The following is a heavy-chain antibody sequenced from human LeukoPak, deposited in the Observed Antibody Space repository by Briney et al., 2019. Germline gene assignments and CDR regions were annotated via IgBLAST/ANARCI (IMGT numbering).Heavy chain of an antibody. D-gene: IGHD6-19*01. CDR3: STMQGIAVAARSYYFDF. V-gene: IGHV3-NL1*01. J-gene: IGHJ4*02. CDR2: IYSGGST. CDR1: GFTFSSYE. Sequence: GGSLRLSCAASGFTFSSYEMNWVRQAPGKGLEWVSVIYSGGSTYYADSVKGRFTISRDNSEDTLYLQMNSLRADDTAVYYCSTMQGIAVAARSYYFDFWGQGTLVTVSS.